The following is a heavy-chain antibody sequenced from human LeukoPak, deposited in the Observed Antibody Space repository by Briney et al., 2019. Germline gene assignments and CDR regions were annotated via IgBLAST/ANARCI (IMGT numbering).Heavy chain of an antibody. CDR2: IYSGGST. Sequence: GGSLRLSCAASGFTVSSNYMSWVRQAPGKGLEWVSVIYSGGSTYYADSVKGRFTISRDNSKNTLYLQMNSLRAEDTAVYYCAKTRGSGYYYYYGMDVWGQGTTVTVSS. CDR3: AKTRGSGYYYYYGMDV. V-gene: IGHV3-53*01. CDR1: GFTVSSNY. D-gene: IGHD3-10*01. J-gene: IGHJ6*02.